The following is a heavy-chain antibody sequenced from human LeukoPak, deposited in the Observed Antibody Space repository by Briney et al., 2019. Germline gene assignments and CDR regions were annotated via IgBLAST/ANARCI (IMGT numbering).Heavy chain of an antibody. D-gene: IGHD3-22*01. CDR3: AIPHYHSSGYYANSFDP. V-gene: IGHV4-39*01. CDR2: IYYSGST. CDR1: GGSISSSSYY. J-gene: IGHJ5*02. Sequence: SETLSLICTVSGGSISSSSYYWGGIRQPPGKGLEWIGSIYYSGSTYYNPSLKSRVTISVDTSKNQFSLKLSSVTAADTAVYYCAIPHYHSSGYYANSFDPWGQRTLVTVSS.